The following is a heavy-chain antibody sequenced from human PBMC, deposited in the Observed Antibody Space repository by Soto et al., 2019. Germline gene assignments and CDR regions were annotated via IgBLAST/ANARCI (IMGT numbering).Heavy chain of an antibody. Sequence: PSETLSLTCAVYGGSFSGYYWSWIRQPPGKGLEWIGEIKHSGSTNYNPSLKSRVTISVDTSKNQFSLKLSSVTAADTAVYYCARELSAADFDYWGQGTLVTVSS. D-gene: IGHD6-25*01. CDR1: GGSFSGYY. V-gene: IGHV4-34*01. CDR2: IKHSGST. CDR3: ARELSAADFDY. J-gene: IGHJ4*02.